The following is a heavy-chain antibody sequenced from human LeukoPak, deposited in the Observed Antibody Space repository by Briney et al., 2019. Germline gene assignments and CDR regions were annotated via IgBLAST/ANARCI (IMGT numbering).Heavy chain of an antibody. CDR1: GGSFGGYY. D-gene: IGHD1-1*01. V-gene: IGHV4-34*01. CDR3: ARLKFSWPSGGTGTRRGRYYFDY. Sequence: ASETLSLTCAVYGGSFGGYYWSWIREPPGKGMEWIGEINHSGSTNYNPSLKSRVTISVDTSKNQFSLKLSSVTAADTAVYYCARLKFSWPSGGTGTRRGRYYFDYWGQGTLVTVSS. J-gene: IGHJ4*02. CDR2: INHSGST.